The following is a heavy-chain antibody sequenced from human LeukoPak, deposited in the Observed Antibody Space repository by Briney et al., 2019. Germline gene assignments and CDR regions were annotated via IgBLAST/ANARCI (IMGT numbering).Heavy chain of an antibody. J-gene: IGHJ4*02. D-gene: IGHD6-19*01. Sequence: PSQTLSLTCTVSGGSISSGDYYWSWIRQPPGKGLEWIGYIYYSGSTYYNPSLKSRVTISVDTSKNQFSLKLSSVTAADTAVYYCARTVGYSSGWNFDYWGQGTLVTVSS. CDR1: GGSISSGDYY. V-gene: IGHV4-30-4*08. CDR3: ARTVGYSSGWNFDY. CDR2: IYYSGST.